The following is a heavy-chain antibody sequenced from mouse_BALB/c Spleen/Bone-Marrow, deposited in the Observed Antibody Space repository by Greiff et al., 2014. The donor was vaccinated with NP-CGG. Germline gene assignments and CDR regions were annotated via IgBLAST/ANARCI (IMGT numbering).Heavy chain of an antibody. D-gene: IGHD1-1*01. CDR2: IDPANGNT. J-gene: IGHJ2*01. CDR3: ARYYYGSSYFDY. CDR1: GFNIKDTY. V-gene: IGHV14-3*02. Sequence: EVNVVESGAELVKPGASVKLSCTASGFNIKDTYMHWVKQRPEQGLEWIGRIDPANGNTKYDPKFQGKATITADTSSNTAYLQLSSLTSEDTAVYYCARYYYGSSYFDYWGQGTTPTVSS.